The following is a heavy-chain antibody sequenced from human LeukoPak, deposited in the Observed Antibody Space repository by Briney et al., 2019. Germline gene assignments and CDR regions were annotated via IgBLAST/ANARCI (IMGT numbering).Heavy chain of an antibody. Sequence: GGSLRLSCAASEFKFNIYTMSWVRQAQGKGLEWISAVGSGGTRYYADSVKGRFTISRDNSENTVSLQMDSLRADDTAMYYCAKMRGMPREAYHFDRWGQGTLVAVSS. CDR2: VGSGGTR. CDR3: AKMRGMPREAYHFDR. J-gene: IGHJ4*02. CDR1: EFKFNIYT. D-gene: IGHD1-26*01. V-gene: IGHV3-23*01.